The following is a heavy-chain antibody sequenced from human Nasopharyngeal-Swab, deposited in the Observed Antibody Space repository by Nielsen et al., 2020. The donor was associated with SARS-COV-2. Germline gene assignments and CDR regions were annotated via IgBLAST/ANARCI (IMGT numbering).Heavy chain of an antibody. J-gene: IGHJ6*02. Sequence: SETLSLTCTVSGGSISSGSYYWSWIRQPAGKGLEWIGRIYTSGSTNYNPSLKSRVTMSVDTSKNQFSLKLISVTAADTAVYYCARDQDYYDFWSGYLGSYGMDVWGQGTTVTVSS. CDR2: IYTSGST. CDR3: ARDQDYYDFWSGYLGSYGMDV. D-gene: IGHD3-3*01. CDR1: GGSISSGSYY. V-gene: IGHV4-61*02.